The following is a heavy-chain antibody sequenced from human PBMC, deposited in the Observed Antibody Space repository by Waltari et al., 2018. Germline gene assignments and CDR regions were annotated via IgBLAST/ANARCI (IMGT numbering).Heavy chain of an antibody. Sequence: QLQLQESGPGLVKPSETLSLTCTVSGGSISSSSYYWGWIRQPPGKGLGWIGSIYYCGSTYYNPSLKSRVTISVDTSKNQFSLKLSSVTAADTAVYYCARTVVVPAAIFSYFQHWGQGTLVTVSS. CDR2: IYYCGST. J-gene: IGHJ1*01. CDR1: GGSISSSSYY. CDR3: ARTVVVPAAIFSYFQH. V-gene: IGHV4-39*01. D-gene: IGHD2-2*02.